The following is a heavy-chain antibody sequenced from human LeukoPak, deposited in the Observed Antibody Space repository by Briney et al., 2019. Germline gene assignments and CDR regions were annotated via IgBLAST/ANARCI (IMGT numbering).Heavy chain of an antibody. CDR3: ATIAARRFDY. V-gene: IGHV3-66*01. CDR2: IFSGGST. Sequence: PGGSLRLSCAASGFTVSSNYLSWVRQAPGKGLEWVSVIFSGGSTYYADSVKGRFTISRDNPRNTLYLQMNSLRAENTAVYYCATIAARRFDYWGQGTLVTVSS. CDR1: GFTVSSNY. J-gene: IGHJ4*02. D-gene: IGHD6-6*01.